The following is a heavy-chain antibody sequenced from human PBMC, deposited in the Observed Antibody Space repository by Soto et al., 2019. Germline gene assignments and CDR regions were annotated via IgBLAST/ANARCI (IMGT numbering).Heavy chain of an antibody. J-gene: IGHJ4*02. CDR3: AYRGGKRGYGDYGAHCDY. CDR1: GFSLSTSGVG. V-gene: IGHV2-5*02. Sequence: QITLKESGPPLVKPTQTLTLTCTFSGFSLSTSGVGVGWIRQPPGKALEWLALIYWDDDKRYSPSLKSRLTITKDTSKNPVVITMTNMDPVDTATYYCAYRGGKRGYGDYGAHCDYWGQGTLVTVSS. D-gene: IGHD4-17*01. CDR2: IYWDDDK.